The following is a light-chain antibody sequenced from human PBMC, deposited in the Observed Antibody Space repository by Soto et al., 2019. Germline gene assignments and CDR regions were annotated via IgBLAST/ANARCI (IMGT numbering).Light chain of an antibody. CDR1: QSVSSSY. V-gene: IGKV3-20*01. CDR3: QQYGSTPPT. J-gene: IGKJ2*01. Sequence: EIVLTQSPGTLSLSPGERATLSYRASQSVSSSYLAWYQQKPGQAPRLLIYGVSNRATGIPDRFSGSGSGTDFSLTISRLQPDDFAVYICQQYGSTPPTFGQGTKLEIK. CDR2: GVS.